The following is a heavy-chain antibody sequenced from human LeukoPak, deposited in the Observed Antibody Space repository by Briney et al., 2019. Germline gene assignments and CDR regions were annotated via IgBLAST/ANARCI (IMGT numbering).Heavy chain of an antibody. CDR2: IGTTSGAI. Sequence: HPGGSLRLSCAASGFTFNAFGMNWVRQVPGKGLEWVSYIGTTSGAIYYADSVKGRFTISRDSAKNSLYLRMNSLRAEDTAVYYCARFRTWGDKAFDYWGQGTLVTVSS. CDR3: ARFRTWGDKAFDY. D-gene: IGHD2-21*02. J-gene: IGHJ4*02. CDR1: GFTFNAFG. V-gene: IGHV3-48*01.